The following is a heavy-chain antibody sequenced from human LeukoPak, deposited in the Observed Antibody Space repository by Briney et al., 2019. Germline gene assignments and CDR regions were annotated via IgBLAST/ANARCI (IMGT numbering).Heavy chain of an antibody. V-gene: IGHV3-15*01. Sequence: GGSLRLSCAASGFTFSNAWMSWVRQAPGKGLEWVGRIKSKTDGGTTDYAAPVKGRFTISRDDSKNTLYLQMNSLTAEDTAVYYCARDALYCSSTSCLIYYFDYWGQGTLVTVSS. J-gene: IGHJ4*02. CDR2: IKSKTDGGTT. CDR3: ARDALYCSSTSCLIYYFDY. CDR1: GFTFSNAW. D-gene: IGHD2-2*01.